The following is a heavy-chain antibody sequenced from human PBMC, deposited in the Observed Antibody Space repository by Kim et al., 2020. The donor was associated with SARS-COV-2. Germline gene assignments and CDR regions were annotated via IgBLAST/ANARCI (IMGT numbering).Heavy chain of an antibody. CDR3: ARTAPSRSSTAYYFYGLDV. CDR2: LSYDGNT. J-gene: IGHJ6*02. V-gene: IGHV4-59*01. Sequence: SETLSLTCTVSGGSISSFYWSWVRQPPGKGLEWVAFLSYDGNTNYNPSLKSRVTISRDTSKNQFSLRVTSVSAADTAVYFCARTAPSRSSTAYYFYGLDVWDQGATVIVSS. CDR1: GGSISSFY. D-gene: IGHD3-22*01.